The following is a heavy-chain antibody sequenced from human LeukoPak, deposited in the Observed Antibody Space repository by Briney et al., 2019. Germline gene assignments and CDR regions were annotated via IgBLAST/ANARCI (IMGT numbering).Heavy chain of an antibody. CDR1: GFTLRSYA. Sequence: PGGSLRLSCAASGFTLRSYAMSWVRQAPGKGLEWVSAISGSGGSTYYADSVKGRFTISRDNSKNTLYLQMNSLRAEDTAVYYCAKVYSSSEYDEVYWGQGTLVTVSS. CDR2: ISGSGGST. CDR3: AKVYSSSEYDEVY. V-gene: IGHV3-23*01. J-gene: IGHJ4*02. D-gene: IGHD6-13*01.